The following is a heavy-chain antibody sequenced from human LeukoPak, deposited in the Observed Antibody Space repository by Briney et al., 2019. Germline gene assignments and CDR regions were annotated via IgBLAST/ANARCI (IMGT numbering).Heavy chain of an antibody. V-gene: IGHV4-61*02. Sequence: SQTLSLTCTVSGGSISSGSYYWSWIRQPAGKGLEWIGRIYTSGSTNYNPSLKSRVTISVDTSKNQFSLKLSSVTAADTAVYYCARDAPERCSSTSCYFLNYYCYYYMDVWGKGTTVTVSS. CDR3: ARDAPERCSSTSCYFLNYYCYYYMDV. CDR1: GGSISSGSYY. CDR2: IYTSGST. J-gene: IGHJ6*03. D-gene: IGHD2-2*01.